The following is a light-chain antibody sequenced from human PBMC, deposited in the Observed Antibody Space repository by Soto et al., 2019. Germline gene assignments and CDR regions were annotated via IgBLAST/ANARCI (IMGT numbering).Light chain of an antibody. CDR1: DIGTKS. V-gene: IGLV3-21*02. J-gene: IGLJ1*01. CDR3: QVWESNSEFV. Sequence: SYELTQPPSVSVAPGQTARITCGGKDIGTKSVHWYQQKAGQAPVLVVCEDSDRPSGIPERFSGSKSGNTATLTISRVEAGDEADYYCQVWESNSEFVFGTGTKVTVL. CDR2: EDS.